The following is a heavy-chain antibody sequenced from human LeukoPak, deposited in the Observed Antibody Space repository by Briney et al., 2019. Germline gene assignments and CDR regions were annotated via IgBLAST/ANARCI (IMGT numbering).Heavy chain of an antibody. CDR2: ISWNSGSI. J-gene: IGHJ4*02. Sequence: GGSLRLSCAASGNYWMHWVRQAPGKGLEWVSGISWNSGSIGYADSVKGRFTISRDNAKKSLFLQMDSLRPEDTALYYCAKDVSGYSAYFDSWGQGTLVTVSS. D-gene: IGHD5-18*01. CDR1: GNYW. V-gene: IGHV3-9*01. CDR3: AKDVSGYSAYFDS.